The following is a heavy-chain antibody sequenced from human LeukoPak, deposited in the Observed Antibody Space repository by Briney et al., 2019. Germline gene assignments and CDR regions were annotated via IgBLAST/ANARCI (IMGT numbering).Heavy chain of an antibody. J-gene: IGHJ4*02. CDR2: ISSSSTYI. D-gene: IGHD1-20*01. Sequence: GGSLRLSCAASSFTFSSSTMNWVRQAPGKGLEWVSSISSSSTYINYADSVKGRFTISRDNARNSLYLQMNSLRAEDTAVYYCAREYNSPNRFDYWGQGTLVSVPS. V-gene: IGHV3-21*01. CDR3: AREYNSPNRFDY. CDR1: SFTFSSST.